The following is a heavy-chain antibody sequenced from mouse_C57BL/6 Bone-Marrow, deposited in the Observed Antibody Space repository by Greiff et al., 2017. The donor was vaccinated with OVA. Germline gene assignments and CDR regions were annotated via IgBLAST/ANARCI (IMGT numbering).Heavy chain of an antibody. J-gene: IGHJ2*01. V-gene: IGHV1-64*01. CDR2: IHHNSGST. D-gene: IGHD2-5*01. Sequence: QVQLQQPGAELVKPGASVKLSCKASGYTFTSYWMHWVKQRPGQGLEWIGMIHHNSGSTNYNEKFKSKATLTVDKSSSTAYMQLSSLTSEDSAVYYCARETIVTFDYWGQGTTLTVSS. CDR1: GYTFTSYW. CDR3: ARETIVTFDY.